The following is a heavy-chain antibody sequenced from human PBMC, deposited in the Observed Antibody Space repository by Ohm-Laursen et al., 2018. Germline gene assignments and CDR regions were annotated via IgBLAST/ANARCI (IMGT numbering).Heavy chain of an antibody. J-gene: IGHJ6*02. CDR3: ARREQLFKPWELLVRGPNGYSYKSMDV. V-gene: IGHV1-2*02. CDR2: INSNSGDT. D-gene: IGHD1-26*01. Sequence: SSVKVSCKASGYTFTDYYIYWVRQAPGQGLEWMGWINSNSGDTNYAQKFQGRAAMTRDTSITTAFLELSRLRSDDTAVYYCARREQLFKPWELLVRGPNGYSYKSMDVWGHGTTVTVSS. CDR1: GYTFTDYY.